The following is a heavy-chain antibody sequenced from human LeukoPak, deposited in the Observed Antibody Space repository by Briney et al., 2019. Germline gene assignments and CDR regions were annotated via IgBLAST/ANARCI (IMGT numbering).Heavy chain of an antibody. J-gene: IGHJ4*02. CDR3: ATYKYDYVWGNQHFDY. CDR1: NASISSNTYY. D-gene: IGHD3-16*01. CDR2: INYRGST. Sequence: PSETLSLTCTVSNASISSNTYYRAWIRQPPGKGLEYIGSINYRGSTYYNPSLKSRVTLSVDTSKNQFSLKLNSVTAADTAVYYCATYKYDYVWGNQHFDYWGQGTLVTVSS. V-gene: IGHV4-39*07.